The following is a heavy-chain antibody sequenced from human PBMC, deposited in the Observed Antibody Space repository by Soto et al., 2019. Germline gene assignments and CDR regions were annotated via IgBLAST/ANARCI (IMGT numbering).Heavy chain of an antibody. V-gene: IGHV4-59*01. Sequence: SETLSLTCTVSGGSISSYYWSWIRQPPGKGLEWIGYIYYSGSTNYNPSLKSRVTISVDTSKNQFSLKLSSVTAADTAVYYCASTPYDILTGYYPHFDYWGQGTLVTVS. J-gene: IGHJ4*02. CDR3: ASTPYDILTGYYPHFDY. CDR2: IYYSGST. CDR1: GGSISSYY. D-gene: IGHD3-9*01.